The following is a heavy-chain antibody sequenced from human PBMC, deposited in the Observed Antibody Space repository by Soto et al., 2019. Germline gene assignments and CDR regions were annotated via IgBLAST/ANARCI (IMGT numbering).Heavy chain of an antibody. CDR1: GFSFSSYL. CDR3: ARPYCSGGSCYNWFDP. J-gene: IGHJ5*02. CDR2: IKQDGSQK. V-gene: IGHV3-7*03. D-gene: IGHD2-15*01. Sequence: PGGSLRLSCAASGFSFSSYLMSWVRQSPGKGLQWVANIKQDGSQKYYVDSVKGRFTIYRDNAKNSLYLQMNSLRAEDTAIYYCARPYCSGGSCYNWFDPWGQGTLVTVSS.